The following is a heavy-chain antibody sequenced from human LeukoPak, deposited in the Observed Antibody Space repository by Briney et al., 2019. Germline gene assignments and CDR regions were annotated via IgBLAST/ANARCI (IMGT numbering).Heavy chain of an antibody. CDR1: GFTVNINS. V-gene: IGHV3-53*04. J-gene: IGHJ4*02. CDR3: ARDQRFKGDNGTLGWN. Sequence: PGGSLRLSCAASGFTVNINSMSWVRQAPGKGLEWVSLIYSGCSTYYADSVKGRFTISRHNSKNTLFLQMNSLRAEDTAVYYCARDQRFKGDNGTLGWNWGQGTLVTVS. CDR2: IYSGCST. D-gene: IGHD1-26*01.